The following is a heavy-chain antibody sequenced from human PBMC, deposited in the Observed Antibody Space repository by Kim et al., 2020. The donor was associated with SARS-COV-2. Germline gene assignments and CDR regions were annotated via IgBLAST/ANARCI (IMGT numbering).Heavy chain of an antibody. Sequence: SETLSLTCTVSGGSISSGDYYWSWIRQPPGKGLEWIGYIYYSGSTYYNPSLKSRVTISVDTSKNQFSLKLSSVTAADTAVYYCARDRLDHYYGSGENWYFDLWGRGTLVTVSS. V-gene: IGHV4-30-4*01. CDR2: IYYSGST. J-gene: IGHJ2*01. D-gene: IGHD3-10*01. CDR3: ARDRLDHYYGSGENWYFDL. CDR1: GGSISSGDYY.